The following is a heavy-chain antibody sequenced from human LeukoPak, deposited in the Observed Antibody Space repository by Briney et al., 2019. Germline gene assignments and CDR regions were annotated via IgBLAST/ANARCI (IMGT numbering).Heavy chain of an antibody. D-gene: IGHD3-9*01. CDR3: AREGRLRYFEWLSRRDWYSDL. CDR2: INHSGST. Sequence: PSETLSLTCSVSGDSITSDYYWGWIRQPPGKGLEWIGSINHSGSTYNNPSLKSRATISIDTSKNQFSLRLNSVTAADTAIYYCAREGRLRYFEWLSRRDWYSDLWGRGTLVTVSS. J-gene: IGHJ2*01. CDR1: GDSITSDYY. V-gene: IGHV4-38-2*02.